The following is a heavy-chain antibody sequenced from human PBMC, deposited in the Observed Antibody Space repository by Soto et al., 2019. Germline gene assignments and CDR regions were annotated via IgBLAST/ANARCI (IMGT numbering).Heavy chain of an antibody. CDR2: IIPILGIP. J-gene: IGHJ4*02. CDR3: ARVMRTVNLY. Sequence: QVQLVQSGAEVKKPGSSVKVSCKASGGTFSSYTISWVRQAPGQGLEWMGRIIPILGIPNYAQKFQGRVTITADKSACTAYMELSSLRSEHTAVYYCARVMRTVNLYWGQGTLVTVSS. CDR1: GGTFSSYT. D-gene: IGHD4-17*01. V-gene: IGHV1-69*02.